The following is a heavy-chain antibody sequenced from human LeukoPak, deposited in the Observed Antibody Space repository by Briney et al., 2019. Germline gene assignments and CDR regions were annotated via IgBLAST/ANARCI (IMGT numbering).Heavy chain of an antibody. CDR3: ARDRGIPARGYFDL. D-gene: IGHD2-2*02. CDR2: IYYSGST. V-gene: IGHV4-59*01. J-gene: IGHJ2*01. Sequence: SETLSLTCTVSGGSISSYYWSWIRQPPGKGLEWIGYIYYSGSTNYNPSLKSRVTISVDTSKNQFSLKLSSVTAADTAVYYCARDRGIPARGYFDLWGRGTLVTVSS. CDR1: GGSISSYY.